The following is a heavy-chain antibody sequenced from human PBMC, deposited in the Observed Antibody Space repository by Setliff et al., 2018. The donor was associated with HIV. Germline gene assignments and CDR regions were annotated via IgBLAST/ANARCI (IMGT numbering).Heavy chain of an antibody. D-gene: IGHD2-15*01. J-gene: IGHJ4*02. V-gene: IGHV3-66*02. CDR2: IYGGGST. CDR3: ARESFGGSTWALGDS. CDR1: GFNVRNNY. Sequence: QPGGSLRLSCAASGFNVRNNYMSWVRQAPGKGLEWVSAIYGGGSTYYADSVKGRFTISRDSSENTLYLQMNSLRVEDTGVYFCARESFGGSTWALGDSWGQGALVTVSS.